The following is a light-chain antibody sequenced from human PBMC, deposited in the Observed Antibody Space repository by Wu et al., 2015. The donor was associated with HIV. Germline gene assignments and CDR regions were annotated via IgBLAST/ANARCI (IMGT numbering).Light chain of an antibody. CDR1: QSVSSSY. CDR2: GAS. J-gene: IGKJ2*03. Sequence: EIVLTQSPGTLSLSPGEGATLSCRASQSVSSSYLAWYQQKPGQAPRLLISGASNRATGIPDRSSGSGSGTDFTLTISRLEPEDFAVYFCQQYDSSPNFRYSFGQGTKLEIK. V-gene: IGKV3-20*01. CDR3: QQYDSSPNFRYS.